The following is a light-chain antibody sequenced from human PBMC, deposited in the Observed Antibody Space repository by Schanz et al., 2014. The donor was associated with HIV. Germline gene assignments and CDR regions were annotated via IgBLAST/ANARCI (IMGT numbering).Light chain of an antibody. J-gene: IGLJ2*01. V-gene: IGLV2-23*02. CDR3: SSHAGSDKFGI. CDR2: EVS. Sequence: QSALTQPASVSGSPGQSITISCTGTSSDVGSYNLVSWYQQHPGKAPKLMIYEVSKRPSGVSNRFSGSKSGNTASLTISGLQAEDEADYYCSSHAGSDKFGIFGGGTKLTVL. CDR1: SSDVGSYNL.